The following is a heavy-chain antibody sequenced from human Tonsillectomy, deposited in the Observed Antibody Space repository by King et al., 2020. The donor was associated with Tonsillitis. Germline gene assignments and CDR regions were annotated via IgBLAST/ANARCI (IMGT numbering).Heavy chain of an antibody. D-gene: IGHD3-9*01. CDR2: ISYDGSNK. CDR3: AGGKFDSYYYYYGMDV. J-gene: IGHJ6*02. V-gene: IGHV3-30-3*01. CDR1: GFTFSSYA. Sequence: VQLVESGGGVVQPGRSLRLSCAASGFTFSSYAMHWVRQAPGKGLEWVAVISYDGSNKYYADSVKGRFTISRDNSKNTLYLQMNSLRAEDTAVYYCAGGKFDSYYYYYGMDVWGQGTTVTVSS.